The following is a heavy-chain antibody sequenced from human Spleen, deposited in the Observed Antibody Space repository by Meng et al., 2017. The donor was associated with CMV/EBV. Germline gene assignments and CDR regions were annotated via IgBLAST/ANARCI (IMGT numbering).Heavy chain of an antibody. CDR3: AHSPNFPSWFDP. CDR1: GFPLSTSGVG. V-gene: IGHV2-5*01. CDR2: LYWNDDK. J-gene: IGHJ5*02. D-gene: IGHD5-24*01. Sequence: PCAGFPLSTSGVGVGWIRQPPGKALEWLAILYWNDDKRYSPSLKSRLTITKDTSKNQVVLTMSNMDPVDTATYFCAHSPNFPSWFDPWGQGTLVTVSS.